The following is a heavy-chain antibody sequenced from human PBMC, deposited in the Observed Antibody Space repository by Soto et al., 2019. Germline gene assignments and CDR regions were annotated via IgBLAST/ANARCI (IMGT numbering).Heavy chain of an antibody. CDR2: IWYDGSDK. V-gene: IGHV3-33*01. Sequence: GGSLRLSCEASGFTFRNHGMHWVRQAPGKGLEWVAVIWYDGSDKYYADSAKGRFTISRDNSKNTLYLQMNSLRAEDTAVYYCARDIASRRFDYLGQGMLDTAPQ. CDR3: ARDIASRRFDY. D-gene: IGHD6-6*01. J-gene: IGHJ4*02. CDR1: GFTFRNHG.